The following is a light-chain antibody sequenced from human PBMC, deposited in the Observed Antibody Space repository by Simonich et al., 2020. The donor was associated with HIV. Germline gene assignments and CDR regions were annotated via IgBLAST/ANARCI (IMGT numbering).Light chain of an antibody. CDR2: CNS. J-gene: IGLJ3*02. CDR3: QSYDSSLSGWV. CDR1: SSNIGAGYD. Sequence: SVLTQPPSVSGAPGQRVTIPCTGSSSNIGAGYDVHWYQQLPGTAPKLLIYCNSDGPSGVPERFSGSKSGTSASLAITGLQAEDEADYYCQSYDSSLSGWVFGGGTKLTVL. V-gene: IGLV1-40*01.